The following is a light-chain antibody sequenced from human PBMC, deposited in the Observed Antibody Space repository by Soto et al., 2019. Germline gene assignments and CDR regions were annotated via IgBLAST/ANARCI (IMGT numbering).Light chain of an antibody. CDR1: QGISKS. J-gene: IGKJ1*01. CDR2: GAS. Sequence: DVQMTQSPSSLSASVGDRVTITCRASQGISKSLAWYQQRPGRVPKLLIYGASNLQSEVPSRFSGSGSGTDFTLTISSLQPEDVATYYCQKYDSAARTFGQGTKVDIK. CDR3: QKYDSAART. V-gene: IGKV1-27*01.